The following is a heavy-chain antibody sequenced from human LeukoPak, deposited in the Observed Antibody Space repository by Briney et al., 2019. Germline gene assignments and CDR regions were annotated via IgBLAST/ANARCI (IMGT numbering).Heavy chain of an antibody. CDR2: IYYSGST. D-gene: IGHD2-2*01. CDR1: GVSISSGGYY. V-gene: IGHV4-31*03. CDR3: ARDRIVVVPAARSLYYYYGMDV. J-gene: IGHJ6*02. Sequence: SETLSLTCTVSGVSISSGGYYWRWIRQHPGKGLEWIVYIYYSGSTYYNPSLKRRVTISVDTSKNQFSLKLSSVTAADTAVYYCARDRIVVVPAARSLYYYYGMDVWGQGTTVTVSS.